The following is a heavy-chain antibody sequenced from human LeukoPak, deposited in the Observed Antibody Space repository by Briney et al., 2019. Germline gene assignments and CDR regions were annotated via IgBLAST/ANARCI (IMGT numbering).Heavy chain of an antibody. CDR2: IYYSGST. CDR3: ARGDYYYDSKSGYAFDI. V-gene: IGHV4-39*07. CDR1: GGSISSSSYY. J-gene: IGHJ3*02. Sequence: SETLSLTCTVSGGSISSSSYYWGWIRQPPGKGLEWIGTIYYSGSTYYNPSLKSRVTISVDTSKNQFSLKLSSVTAADTAVYYCARGDYYYDSKSGYAFDIWGQGTMVTVSS. D-gene: IGHD3-22*01.